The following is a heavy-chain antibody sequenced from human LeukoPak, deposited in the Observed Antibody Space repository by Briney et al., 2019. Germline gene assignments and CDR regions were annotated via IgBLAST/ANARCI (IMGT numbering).Heavy chain of an antibody. CDR2: ISSSSSYI. CDR1: GFTFSSYS. CDR3: TTAFYDFWSGVDY. J-gene: IGHJ4*02. D-gene: IGHD3-3*01. V-gene: IGHV3-21*03. Sequence: PGGSLRLSCAASGFTFSSYSMNWVRQAPGKGLEWVSSISSSSSYIYYADSVKGRFTISRDNAKNSLYLQMNSLKTEDTAVYYCTTAFYDFWSGVDYWGQGTLVTVSS.